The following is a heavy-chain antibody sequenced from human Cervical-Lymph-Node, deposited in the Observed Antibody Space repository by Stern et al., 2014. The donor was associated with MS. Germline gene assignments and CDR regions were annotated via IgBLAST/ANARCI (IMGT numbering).Heavy chain of an antibody. CDR3: ARGSQGVAVA. Sequence: EVQLVESGGGLVKPGGSLRLSCAASGFTFSIYSMNWVRQAPGKGLEWVSSISSSSSSIYYADSVKGRFTISRDNAKNSLYLQMNSLRAEDTAVYYCARGSQGVAVAWGQGTLVTVSS. J-gene: IGHJ4*02. D-gene: IGHD6-19*01. CDR2: ISSSSSSI. CDR1: GFTFSIYS. V-gene: IGHV3-21*01.